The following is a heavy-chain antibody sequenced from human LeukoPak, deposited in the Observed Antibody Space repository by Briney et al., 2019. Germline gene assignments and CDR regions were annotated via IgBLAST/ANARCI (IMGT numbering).Heavy chain of an antibody. D-gene: IGHD5/OR15-5a*01. J-gene: IGHJ4*02. Sequence: PGGSLRLSCAASGFTVNSNYMMWVRQAPGKGLEWVSVIYSGGSTYYADSVKGRFTISRDNSKSTLSLQMNSLRAEDTAVYYCARMMEGYESTNWGQGTLVTVSS. CDR1: GFTVNSNY. V-gene: IGHV3-53*01. CDR3: ARMMEGYESTN. CDR2: IYSGGST.